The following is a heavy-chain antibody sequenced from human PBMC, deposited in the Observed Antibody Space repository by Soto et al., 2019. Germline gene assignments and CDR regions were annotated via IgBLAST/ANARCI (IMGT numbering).Heavy chain of an antibody. Sequence: QVQLEQSGAEVKKPGSSVKVPCKTSGDTFNIYAISWVRQAPGQGLEWMGGNIPVFGTPSYAQKFRDRVTITADESTSTAHMELRSLTSEDTAVYYCARGPYYDFWKGFAHFDYWGQETLVTVSS. CDR3: ARGPYYDFWKGFAHFDY. D-gene: IGHD3-3*01. CDR1: GDTFNIYA. V-gene: IGHV1-69*01. J-gene: IGHJ4*02. CDR2: NIPVFGTP.